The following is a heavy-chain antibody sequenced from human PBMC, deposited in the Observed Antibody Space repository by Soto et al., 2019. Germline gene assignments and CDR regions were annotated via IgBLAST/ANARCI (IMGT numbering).Heavy chain of an antibody. CDR1: GFTFSSYS. Sequence: GGSLRLSCAASGFTFSSYSMNWVRQAPGKGLEWVSSISSSSSYIYYADSVKGRFTISRDNAKNSLYLQMNSLRAEDTAVYYCARDSSSTSCYFFGICPSVLGYYYGMDVWGQGTTVTVS. V-gene: IGHV3-21*01. D-gene: IGHD2-2*01. J-gene: IGHJ6*02. CDR3: ARDSSSTSCYFFGICPSVLGYYYGMDV. CDR2: ISSSSSYI.